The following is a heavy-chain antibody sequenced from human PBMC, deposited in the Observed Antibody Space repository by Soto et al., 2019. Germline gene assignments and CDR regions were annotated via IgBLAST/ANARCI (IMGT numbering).Heavy chain of an antibody. CDR1: GGSISSGGYY. J-gene: IGHJ6*02. D-gene: IGHD1-26*01. Sequence: QVQLQESGPGLVKPSQTLSLTCTVSGGSISSGGYYWSWIRQHPGKGLEWIGYIYYSGTTYYNPSLKSRVTISVDTSKNQFSLQLSSVTAAGTAVYYCARDEGPYSKRGMDVWGQGTTVTVSS. V-gene: IGHV4-31*03. CDR3: ARDEGPYSKRGMDV. CDR2: IYYSGTT.